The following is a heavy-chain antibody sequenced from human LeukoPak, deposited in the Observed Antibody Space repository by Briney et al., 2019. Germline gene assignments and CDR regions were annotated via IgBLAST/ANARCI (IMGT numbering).Heavy chain of an antibody. V-gene: IGHV3-30-3*01. J-gene: IGHJ4*02. CDR2: ISYDGSNK. D-gene: IGHD3-22*01. Sequence: GGSLRLSCAASGFTFSSYAMHWVRQAPGKGLEWVAVISYDGSNKYYADSVKGRFTISRDNSKNTLYLQMNSLRAEDTAVYYCARGLLYYYDSSGYWDYWGQGTLVTVSS. CDR1: GFTFSSYA. CDR3: ARGLLYYYDSSGYWDY.